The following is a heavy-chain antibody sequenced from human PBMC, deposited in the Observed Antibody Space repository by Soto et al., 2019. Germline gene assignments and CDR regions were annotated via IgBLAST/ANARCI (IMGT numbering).Heavy chain of an antibody. D-gene: IGHD3-22*01. CDR2: ISYDGSNK. Sequence: QVQLVESGGGVVQPGRSLRLSCAASGFTFSSYAMHWVRQAPGKGLEWVAVISYDGSNKYYADSVKGRFTISRDNSKNTLYLQMNSLRAEDTAVYYCAKSGVVISSSYFDYWGQGTLVTVSS. V-gene: IGHV3-30-3*02. J-gene: IGHJ4*02. CDR3: AKSGVVISSSYFDY. CDR1: GFTFSSYA.